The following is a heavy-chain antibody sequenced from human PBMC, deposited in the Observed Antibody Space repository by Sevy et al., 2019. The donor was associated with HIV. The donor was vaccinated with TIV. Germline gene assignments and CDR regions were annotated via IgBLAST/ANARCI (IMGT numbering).Heavy chain of an antibody. CDR1: GYTFITYG. D-gene: IGHD6-13*01. J-gene: IGHJ4*02. CDR2: ISGYNVHT. Sequence: ASVKVSCKASGYTFITYGITWVRQAPGQGLEWMGWISGYNVHTKYARELQGRVTITTDTSTSTAYLELRSLPSDDTAVDYCARTGYSTLDWVAAADSALDFWGQGTLVTVSS. CDR3: ARTGYSTLDWVAAADSALDF. V-gene: IGHV1-18*01.